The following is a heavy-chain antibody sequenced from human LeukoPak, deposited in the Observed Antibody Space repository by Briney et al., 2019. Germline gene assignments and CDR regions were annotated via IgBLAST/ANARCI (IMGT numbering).Heavy chain of an antibody. V-gene: IGHV4-38-2*02. CDR1: GYSISSGYS. D-gene: IGHD6-13*01. CDR3: ARCLGFLIGSSWYPDAFDI. J-gene: IGHJ3*02. Sequence: SETLSLTCTVSGYSISSGYSWGWIRQPPGKGLEWIGVYHVGTTDYNPSLKSRVTISVDRSKNQMSLKLSSVTAADTAVYYCARCLGFLIGSSWYPDAFDIWGQGTMVTVSS. CDR2: VYHVGTT.